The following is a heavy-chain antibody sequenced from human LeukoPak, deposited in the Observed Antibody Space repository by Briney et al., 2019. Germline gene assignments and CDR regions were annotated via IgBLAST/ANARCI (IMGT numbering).Heavy chain of an antibody. CDR2: INHSGST. CDR1: GGSFSGYY. D-gene: IGHD3-10*01. V-gene: IGHV4-34*01. Sequence: SETLSLTCAVYGGSFSGYYWSWIRQPPGKGLEWIGEINHSGSTNYNPSLKSRVTISVDTSKNQFSLKLSSVTAADTAVYYCARGTPMVRGKYYFDYWGQGTLVTVSS. CDR3: ARGTPMVRGKYYFDY. J-gene: IGHJ4*02.